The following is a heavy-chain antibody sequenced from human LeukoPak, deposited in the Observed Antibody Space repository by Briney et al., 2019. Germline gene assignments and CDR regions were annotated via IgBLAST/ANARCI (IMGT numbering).Heavy chain of an antibody. D-gene: IGHD3-10*01. CDR2: ISYDGSNK. Sequence: GGSLRLSCAASGFTFSSYAMHWVRQAPGKGLEWVAVISYDGSNKYYADSVKGRFTISRDNAKNSLYLQMNSLRAEDTAVYYCARDVGSGSAWGQGTLVTVSS. CDR3: ARDVGSGSA. J-gene: IGHJ5*02. CDR1: GFTFSSYA. V-gene: IGHV3-30*04.